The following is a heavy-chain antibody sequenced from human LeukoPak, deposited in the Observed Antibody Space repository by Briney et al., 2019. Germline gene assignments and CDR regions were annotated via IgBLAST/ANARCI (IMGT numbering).Heavy chain of an antibody. Sequence: EASVKVSCKASGYTFTGYYMHWVRQAPGQGLEWMGWINPNSGGTNYAQKFQGWVTMTRDTSISTAYMELSRLRSDDTAVYYCARARSGDCGGGSCQPLEGSDWFDPWGQGTLVTVSS. V-gene: IGHV1-2*04. CDR1: GYTFTGYY. CDR3: ARARSGDCGGGSCQPLEGSDWFDP. J-gene: IGHJ5*02. D-gene: IGHD2-15*01. CDR2: INPNSGGT.